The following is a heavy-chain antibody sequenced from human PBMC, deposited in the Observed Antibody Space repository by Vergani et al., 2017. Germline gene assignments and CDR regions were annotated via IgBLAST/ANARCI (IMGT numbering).Heavy chain of an antibody. J-gene: IGHJ4*02. CDR2: VSTSGST. CDR1: GGSISPAGFY. D-gene: IGHD5-24*01. CDR3: AGSRLERWLHLGYFDD. Sequence: QVQLQESGPGLVKPSQTLSLTCTVSGGSISPAGFYWSWVRQPAGKELEWIGRVSTSGSTNYNPSLKSRVTVSIDTSKNQFSLKLSSVTAADTAVDYCAGSRLERWLHLGYFDDWGQGTLVTVSS. V-gene: IGHV4-61*02.